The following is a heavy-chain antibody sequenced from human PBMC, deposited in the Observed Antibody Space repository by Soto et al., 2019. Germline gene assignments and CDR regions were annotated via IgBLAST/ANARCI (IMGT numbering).Heavy chain of an antibody. CDR1: GFTFSDYY. Sequence: GGSLRLSCAASGFTFSDYYMNWIRQAPGKGLEWVSYISSSGNTIYYADSVKGRFTISRDNARNSLYLQMNSLISEDTALYYCASTPFYDMCYDFWGQGTLVTVSS. CDR2: ISSSGNTI. D-gene: IGHD3-22*01. CDR3: ASTPFYDMCYDF. J-gene: IGHJ4*02. V-gene: IGHV3-11*01.